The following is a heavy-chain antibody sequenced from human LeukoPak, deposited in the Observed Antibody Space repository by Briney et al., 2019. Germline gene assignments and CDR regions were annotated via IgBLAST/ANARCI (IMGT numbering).Heavy chain of an antibody. J-gene: IGHJ5*02. CDR2: ISYDGSNK. CDR3: ARDLGDPLWFGSNWFDP. CDR1: GFTFSSYA. D-gene: IGHD3-10*01. V-gene: IGHV3-30-3*01. Sequence: GRSLRLSCAASGFTFSSYAMHWVRQAPGKGLEWVAVISYDGSNKYYADSVKGRFTISRDNSKNTLYLQMNSLRAEDTAVYYCARDLGDPLWFGSNWFDPWGQGTLSPSPQ.